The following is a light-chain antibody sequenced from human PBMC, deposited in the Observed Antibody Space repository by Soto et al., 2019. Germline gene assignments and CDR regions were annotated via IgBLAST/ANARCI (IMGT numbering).Light chain of an antibody. V-gene: IGKV3-15*01. Sequence: EVVMTQSPATLSVSPGERATLSCRASVSVSTNLAWYQQRPGQAPRLLISGASIRATGIPARFTGSGSGTEFTLTISSLQPDDFATYYCQHYNSYSEAFGQGTKVDIK. CDR2: GAS. CDR3: QHYNSYSEA. J-gene: IGKJ1*01. CDR1: VSVSTN.